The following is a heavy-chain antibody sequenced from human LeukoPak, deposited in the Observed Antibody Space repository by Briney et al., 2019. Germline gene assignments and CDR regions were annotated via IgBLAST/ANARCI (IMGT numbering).Heavy chain of an antibody. Sequence: PGGSLRLSCAASGFTFSSYSMNWVRQGPGKGLEWVALVSYDGGSKYYADFLKGRITISRDNSKNTLHLQMNSLRSEDTAVYYCARVKGGIAAAGNYFDYWGQGTLVTVSS. D-gene: IGHD6-13*01. V-gene: IGHV3-30*03. J-gene: IGHJ4*02. CDR1: GFTFSSYS. CDR2: VSYDGGSK. CDR3: ARVKGGIAAAGNYFDY.